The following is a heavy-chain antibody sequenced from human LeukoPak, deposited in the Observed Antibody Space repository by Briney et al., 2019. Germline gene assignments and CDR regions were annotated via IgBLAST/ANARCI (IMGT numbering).Heavy chain of an antibody. D-gene: IGHD2-2*01. Sequence: GGSLRLSRGAPVFTFSSYAMHWVRQAPGKGLEGVAVISYDGSNKYYADSVKGRFTISRDNSKNTLYLQMNSLRDEDTAVYYCARDARDIVVVPAALGYYYYGMDVWGKGTTVTVSS. V-gene: IGHV3-30*04. CDR1: VFTFSSYA. J-gene: IGHJ6*04. CDR2: ISYDGSNK. CDR3: ARDARDIVVVPAALGYYYYGMDV.